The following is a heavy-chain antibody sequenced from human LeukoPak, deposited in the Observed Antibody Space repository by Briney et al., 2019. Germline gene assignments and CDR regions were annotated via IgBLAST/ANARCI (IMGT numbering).Heavy chain of an antibody. D-gene: IGHD2-2*01. CDR1: GFIFSDFG. CDR3: VRGTDCSATTCYPLSAFDY. Sequence: PGGSLRLSRVASGFIFSDFGMNWVRQVPGKGLEWVAFISSRGTSTFYAESVKGRFTISRDTGKKSLDLQMTSLRVEDTAAYYCVRGTDCSATTCYPLSAFDYWGQGTLVTVSS. CDR2: ISSRGTST. J-gene: IGHJ4*02. V-gene: IGHV3-21*04.